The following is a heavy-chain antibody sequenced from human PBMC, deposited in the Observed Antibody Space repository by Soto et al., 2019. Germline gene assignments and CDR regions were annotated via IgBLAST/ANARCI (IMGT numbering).Heavy chain of an antibody. CDR1: GGSISSYY. V-gene: IGHV4-59*08. CDR3: ARVYSGYDDDAVDI. Sequence: SETLSLTCTVSGGSISSYYWIWIRQPPGKGLEWIGYIYYSGSTNYNPSLKSRVTISVDTSKNQFSLKLSSVTAADTAVYYCARVYSGYDDDAVDIWGQGTMVTVSS. D-gene: IGHD5-12*01. J-gene: IGHJ3*02. CDR2: IYYSGST.